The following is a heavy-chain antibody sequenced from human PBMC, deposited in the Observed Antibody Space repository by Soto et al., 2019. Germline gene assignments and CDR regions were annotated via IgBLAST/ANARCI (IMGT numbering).Heavy chain of an antibody. D-gene: IGHD4-17*01. CDR2: IYYSGST. V-gene: IGHV4-31*03. J-gene: IGHJ6*03. CDR1: GGSISSGGYY. Sequence: LSLTCTVSGGSISSGGYYWSWIRQHPGKGLEWIGYIYYSGSTYYNPSLKSRVTISVDTSKNQFSLKLSSVTAADTAVYYCAREVDYGDYDSYYYYYMDVWGKGTTVTVSS. CDR3: AREVDYGDYDSYYYYYMDV.